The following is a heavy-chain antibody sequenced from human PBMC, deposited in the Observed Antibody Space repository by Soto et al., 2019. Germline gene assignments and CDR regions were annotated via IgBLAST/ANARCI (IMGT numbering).Heavy chain of an antibody. V-gene: IGHV1-18*01. CDR3: ARDRRRITIFGVPRGLWFDP. CDR1: GYTFTSYG. Sequence: ASVKVSCKASGYTFTSYGISWVRQAPGQGLEWMGWISAYNGNTNYAQKLQGRVTMTTDTSTSTAYMELRSLRSDDTAVYYCARDRRRITIFGVPRGLWFDPWGQGTLVTVPQ. D-gene: IGHD3-3*01. CDR2: ISAYNGNT. J-gene: IGHJ5*02.